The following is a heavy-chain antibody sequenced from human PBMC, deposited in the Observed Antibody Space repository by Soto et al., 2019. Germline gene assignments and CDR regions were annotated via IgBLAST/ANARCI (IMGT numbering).Heavy chain of an antibody. CDR2: INPDSGDT. D-gene: IGHD3-22*01. Sequence: QVQLVQSGAEVKKPGASVKVSCKASGYTFPAYYIHWVRQAPGQGLEWVGWINPDSGDTNYAQSFQGRVTMTGDTSISTAYMELSSLRSDDSAVYYCAREDGRPDTSGYAFNIWGQGTMVAVCS. V-gene: IGHV1-2*02. J-gene: IGHJ3*02. CDR3: AREDGRPDTSGYAFNI. CDR1: GYTFPAYY.